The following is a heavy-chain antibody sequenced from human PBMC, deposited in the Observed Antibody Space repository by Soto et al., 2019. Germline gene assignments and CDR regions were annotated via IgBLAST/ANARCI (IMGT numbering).Heavy chain of an antibody. CDR1: GFTFSTYA. CDR3: ARDIVEVPSAGNTADY. Sequence: GGSLRLSCAASGFTFSTYAMHWVRQAPGKGLEWVAVISYDGSNKYYGDSVKGRFTISRDNSKNTLDLQMNSLRTDDTAVYYCARDIVEVPSAGNTADYWGQGTLVTVSS. J-gene: IGHJ4*02. V-gene: IGHV3-30-3*01. CDR2: ISYDGSNK. D-gene: IGHD2-15*01.